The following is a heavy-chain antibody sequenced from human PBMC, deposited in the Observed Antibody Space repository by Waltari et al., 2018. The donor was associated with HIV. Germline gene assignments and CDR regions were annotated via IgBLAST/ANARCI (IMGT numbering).Heavy chain of an antibody. Sequence: QLQLQESGPGLVKPSETLSLTCSVSGGSISSSSYYWGWIRQPPGKRLEWIGSIYYSGSTYYNPSLKGRVIISVDTSKKQFSLELCSVTAADTAVYYCARQRWELLGRVDPWGQGTLVTVSS. CDR2: IYYSGST. J-gene: IGHJ5*02. CDR1: GGSISSSSYY. CDR3: ARQRWELLGRVDP. D-gene: IGHD1-26*01. V-gene: IGHV4-39*01.